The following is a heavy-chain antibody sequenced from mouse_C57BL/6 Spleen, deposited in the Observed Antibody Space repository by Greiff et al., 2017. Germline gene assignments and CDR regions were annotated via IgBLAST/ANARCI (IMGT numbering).Heavy chain of an antibody. D-gene: IGHD3-2*02. J-gene: IGHJ3*01. Sequence: VKLQESGPELVKPGASVKISCKASGYAFSSSWMNWVKQRPGKGLEWIGRIYPGDGDTNYNGKFKGKATLTADKSSSTAYMQLSSLTSEDSAVYCCAREDSSGYAFAYWGQGTLVTVSA. CDR2: IYPGDGDT. CDR3: AREDSSGYAFAY. CDR1: GYAFSSSW. V-gene: IGHV1-82*01.